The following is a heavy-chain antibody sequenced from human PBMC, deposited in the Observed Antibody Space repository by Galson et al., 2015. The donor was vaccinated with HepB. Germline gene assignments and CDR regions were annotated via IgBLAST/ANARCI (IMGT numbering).Heavy chain of an antibody. Sequence: SLRLSCAASGFTVRSNYMSWVRQAPGKGLEWVSVIYSGGSTYYADSVKGRFTISRDNSKNTLYLQMNSLRAEDTAVYYCARGRQQWRWGGFNDAFDIWGQGTMVTVSS. CDR1: GFTVRSNY. CDR2: IYSGGST. J-gene: IGHJ3*02. V-gene: IGHV3-53*01. D-gene: IGHD6-19*01. CDR3: ARGRQQWRWGGFNDAFDI.